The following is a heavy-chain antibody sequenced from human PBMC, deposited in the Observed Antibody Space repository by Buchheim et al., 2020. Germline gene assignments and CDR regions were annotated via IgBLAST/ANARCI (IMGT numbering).Heavy chain of an antibody. CDR3: AKPVSVTRVYNFFDP. CDR1: GFAFSGYA. CDR2: ISGSGITT. D-gene: IGHD2-8*01. Sequence: EVQLLESGGGLVQPGGSLRLSCAVSGFAFSGYAMSWVRQASGKGLEWVSAISGSGITTYYADSVKGRFTISRDNSKNTLYRQMNSLSSEDTAVYYCAKPVSVTRVYNFFDPWGQGTL. V-gene: IGHV3-23*01. J-gene: IGHJ5*02.